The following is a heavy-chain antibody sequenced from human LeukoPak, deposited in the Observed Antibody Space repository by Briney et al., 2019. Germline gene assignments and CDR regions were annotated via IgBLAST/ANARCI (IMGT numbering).Heavy chain of an antibody. Sequence: GGSLRLSCATSGFTFSNFDMYWVRRAPGKGLEWVAVISYDGSNKYYADSVRGRFTISRDNSKNTLYLQMNSLRAEHTAVYYCARDIAVAGGFDYWGQGTLVTVSS. J-gene: IGHJ4*02. V-gene: IGHV3-30*19. CDR2: ISYDGSNK. CDR3: ARDIAVAGGFDY. D-gene: IGHD6-19*01. CDR1: GFTFSNFD.